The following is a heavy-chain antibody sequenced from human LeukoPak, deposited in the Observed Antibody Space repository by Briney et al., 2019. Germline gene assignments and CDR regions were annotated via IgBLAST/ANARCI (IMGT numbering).Heavy chain of an antibody. V-gene: IGHV3-30*18. CDR2: KSFDGSNK. J-gene: IGHJ6*04. Sequence: GRCLRLSCAASGFTFSSYGIHWVRQAPGKGLELVAVKSFDGSNKYYADSVKGRFTISRDNSKNTLYLQMNSLRAEDTAVYYCAKDLSGIQDYYYGMDVWGKGTTVTVSS. CDR1: GFTFSSYG. D-gene: IGHD6-13*01. CDR3: AKDLSGIQDYYYGMDV.